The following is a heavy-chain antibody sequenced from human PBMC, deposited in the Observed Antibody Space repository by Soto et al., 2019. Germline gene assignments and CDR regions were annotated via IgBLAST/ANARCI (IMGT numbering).Heavy chain of an antibody. CDR1: GGSFSGYY. D-gene: IGHD5-12*01. CDR3: ARAAHPGDGYNSRDFDY. CDR2: INHSGST. Sequence: SETLSLTCAVYGGSFSGYYWSWIRQPPGKGLEWIGEINHSGSTNYNPSLKSRVTISVDTSKNQFSLKLSSVTAADTAVYYCARAAHPGDGYNSRDFDYWGQGTLVTVSS. V-gene: IGHV4-34*01. J-gene: IGHJ4*02.